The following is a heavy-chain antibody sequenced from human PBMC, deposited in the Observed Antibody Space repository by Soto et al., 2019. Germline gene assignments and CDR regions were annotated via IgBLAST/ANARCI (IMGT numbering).Heavy chain of an antibody. V-gene: IGHV1-18*01. D-gene: IGHD2-2*01. CDR2: ISAYNGNT. CDR1: GYTFTSYG. Sequence: ASVKVSCKASGYTFTSYGISWVRQAPGQGLEWMGWISAYNGNTNYAQKLQGRVTMTTDTSTSTAYMELRSLRSDDTAVYYCATVIVVVPEGVYYLDYWGQGSLITVSS. J-gene: IGHJ4*02. CDR3: ATVIVVVPEGVYYLDY.